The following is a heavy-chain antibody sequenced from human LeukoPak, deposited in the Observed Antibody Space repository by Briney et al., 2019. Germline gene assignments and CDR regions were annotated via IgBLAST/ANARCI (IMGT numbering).Heavy chain of an antibody. CDR2: IYYSGST. CDR3: AGLGGYSYGFPTSYDY. CDR1: GGSISSYY. J-gene: IGHJ4*02. V-gene: IGHV4-59*01. Sequence: SETLSLTCTVSGGSISSYYWSWIRQPPGKGLEWIGYIYYSGSTNYNPSLKSRVTISVDTSKNQFSLKLSSVTAADTAVYYCAGLGGYSYGFPTSYDYWGQGTLVTVSS. D-gene: IGHD5-18*01.